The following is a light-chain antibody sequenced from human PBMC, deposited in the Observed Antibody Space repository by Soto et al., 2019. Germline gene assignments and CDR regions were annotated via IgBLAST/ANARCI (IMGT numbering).Light chain of an antibody. CDR3: LHYNNWPPWT. V-gene: IGKV3-15*01. CDR2: GAS. J-gene: IGKJ1*01. Sequence: EIVMTQSPATLSVSPGERATLSCRASQSVSSNLAWYQQKPGQAPRLLIYGASTRATGIPARFSGSGSGTEFTLTISSLQSEDFAVYYCLHYNNWPPWTFDQGTKVEIK. CDR1: QSVSSN.